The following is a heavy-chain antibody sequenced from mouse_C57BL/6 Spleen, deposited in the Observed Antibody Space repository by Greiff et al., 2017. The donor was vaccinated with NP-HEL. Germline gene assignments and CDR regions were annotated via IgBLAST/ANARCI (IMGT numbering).Heavy chain of an antibody. Sequence: VKLQESGAELVKPGASVKISCKASGYAFSSYWMNWVKQRPGKGLEWIGQIYPGDGDTNYNGKFKGKATLTADKSSSTAYMQLSSLTSEDSAVYFCARDYGSSWNYYAMDYWGQGTSVTVSS. D-gene: IGHD1-1*01. J-gene: IGHJ4*01. V-gene: IGHV1-80*01. CDR3: ARDYGSSWNYYAMDY. CDR1: GYAFSSYW. CDR2: IYPGDGDT.